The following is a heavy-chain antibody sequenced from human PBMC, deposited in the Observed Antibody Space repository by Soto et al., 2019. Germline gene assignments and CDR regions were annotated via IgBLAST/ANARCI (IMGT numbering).Heavy chain of an antibody. J-gene: IGHJ5*02. CDR3: ARAHDYVSNWFDP. D-gene: IGHD4-17*01. CDR2: INSDGSST. CDR1: GFTFSSYW. V-gene: IGHV3-74*01. Sequence: EVQLVESGGGLVQPGGSLRLSCAASGFTFSSYWMHWVRQAPGKGLVWVSRINSDGSSTTYAGSVNGRFTISRDNAKHTLYLQMHSLRAEDTAVYYCARAHDYVSNWFDPRGQGTLVTVSS.